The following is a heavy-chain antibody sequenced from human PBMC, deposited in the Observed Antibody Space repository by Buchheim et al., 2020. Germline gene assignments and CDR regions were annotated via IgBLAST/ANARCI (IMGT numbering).Heavy chain of an antibody. CDR1: GGSISSGDYY. CDR3: ARDIAAAGTSTYNWFDP. V-gene: IGHV4-30-4*01. Sequence: QLQLQESGPGLVKPSQTLSLTCTVSGGSISSGDYYWSWIRQPPGKGLEWLVYIYYIGSTYYNPSLTCRVTLSVDTSTNQFSLKLSSVTAADTAEYYCARDIAAAGTSTYNWFDPWGQGTL. J-gene: IGHJ5*02. CDR2: IYYIGST. D-gene: IGHD6-13*01.